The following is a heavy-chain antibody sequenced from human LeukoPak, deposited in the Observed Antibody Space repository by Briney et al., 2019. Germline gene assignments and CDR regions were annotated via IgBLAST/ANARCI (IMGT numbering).Heavy chain of an antibody. CDR3: ARARTLPPGYSGSLYYYGMDV. V-gene: IGHV1-46*01. CDR2: INPSGGST. D-gene: IGHD5-12*01. Sequence: GASVKVSCKASGYTFTGYYMHWVRQAPGQGLEWMGIINPSGGSTSYAQKFQGRVTMTRDTSTSTVYMELSSLRSEDTAVYYCARARTLPPGYSGSLYYYGMDVWGQGTTVTVSS. J-gene: IGHJ6*02. CDR1: GYTFTGYY.